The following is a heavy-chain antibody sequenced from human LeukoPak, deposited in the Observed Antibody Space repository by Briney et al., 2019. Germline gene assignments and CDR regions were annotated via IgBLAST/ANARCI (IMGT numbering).Heavy chain of an antibody. D-gene: IGHD6-13*01. CDR2: IYYSGST. V-gene: IGHV4-39*01. J-gene: IGHJ4*02. CDR1: GGSVSSSSFY. Sequence: SETLSLTCTVSGGSVSSSSFYWGWIRQPPGKGLEWIGSIYYSGSTYYNPSLRSRVTISADTSKNQFSLKLSSVTAADMALYYCARHGGSSGWYHFDYWGQGTLVTVSS. CDR3: ARHGGSSGWYHFDY.